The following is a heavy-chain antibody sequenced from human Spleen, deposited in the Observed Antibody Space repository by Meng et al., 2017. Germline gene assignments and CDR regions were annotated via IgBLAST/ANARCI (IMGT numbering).Heavy chain of an antibody. J-gene: IGHJ4*02. D-gene: IGHD1-26*01. CDR3: ATVNYSGSYYFDY. CDR1: GYTLTELS. Sequence: ASVKVSCKVSGYTLTELSMLWVRQAPGEGLEWMGGFDPEDGETIYAQKFQGRVTMTEDTSTDTAYMELSSLRSEDTAVYYCATVNYSGSYYFDYWGQGTLVTVSS. CDR2: FDPEDGET. V-gene: IGHV1-24*01.